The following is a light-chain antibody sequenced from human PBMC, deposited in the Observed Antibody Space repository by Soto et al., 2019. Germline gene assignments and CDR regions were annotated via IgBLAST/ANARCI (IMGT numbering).Light chain of an antibody. V-gene: IGLV2-8*01. Sequence: QSVLTQPPSASGSPGQSVTISCTGTSSDVGDYNYVSWYQHHPGKAPKVLIYEVSKRPSGVPDRFSGSKSGNTASLTVSGLQAEDEADYYCGSYADSYTPYVFGTGTKVTVL. CDR3: GSYADSYTPYV. CDR2: EVS. CDR1: SSDVGDYNY. J-gene: IGLJ1*01.